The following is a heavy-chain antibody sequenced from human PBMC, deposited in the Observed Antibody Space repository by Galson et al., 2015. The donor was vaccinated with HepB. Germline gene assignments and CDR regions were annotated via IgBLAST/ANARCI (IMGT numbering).Heavy chain of an antibody. V-gene: IGHV3-53*01. D-gene: IGHD4-17*01. CDR2: IYSDGRT. Sequence: SLRLSCAASGFTVSSNYMSWIRQAPGKGLEWVSVIYSDGRTYYADSVKGRFTISRDTSKNTVYFQMNSLRAEDTAVYYCARDIPDTTEYGMDVWGQGTTVTVSS. CDR3: ARDIPDTTEYGMDV. CDR1: GFTVSSNY. J-gene: IGHJ6*02.